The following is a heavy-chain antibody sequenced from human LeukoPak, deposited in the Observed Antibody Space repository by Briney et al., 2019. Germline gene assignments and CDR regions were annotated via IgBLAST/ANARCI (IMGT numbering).Heavy chain of an antibody. CDR2: INQDGSEK. D-gene: IGHD5-18*01. CDR3: AKGYSYGYGYYYYYMDV. CDR1: GFTFTTYW. J-gene: IGHJ6*03. Sequence: GGSLRLSCAASGFTFTTYWMGWVRQAPGKGLEWVANINQDGSEKYYVDSVKGRFTISRDNAKNSLYLQMNSLRAEDTAVYYCAKGYSYGYGYYYYYMDVWGKGTTVTISS. V-gene: IGHV3-7*03.